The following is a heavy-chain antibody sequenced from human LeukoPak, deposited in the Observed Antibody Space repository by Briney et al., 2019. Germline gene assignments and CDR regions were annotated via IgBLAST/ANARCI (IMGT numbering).Heavy chain of an antibody. D-gene: IGHD5-12*01. CDR2: IIPIFGTA. J-gene: IGHJ4*02. Sequence: SVKVSCKASGGTFSSYAISWVRQAPGQGLKWMGGIIPIFGTANYAQKFQGRVTITADESTSTAYMELSSLRSEDTAVYYCASSHAGRGYSGYDGGGFDYWGQGTLVTVSS. V-gene: IGHV1-69*01. CDR1: GGTFSSYA. CDR3: ASSHAGRGYSGYDGGGFDY.